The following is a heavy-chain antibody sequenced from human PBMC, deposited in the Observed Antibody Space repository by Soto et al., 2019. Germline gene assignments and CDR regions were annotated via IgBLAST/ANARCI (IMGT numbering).Heavy chain of an antibody. V-gene: IGHV4-59*01. Sequence: PSETLSLTCNVSGVSPTGYHWNWIRQPPGKTLEWIGFAYYSGNVLYNPSFKGRASIRVDRSKNQFSLRLTSVTAADTAVYYCARRLNLGSFDHWGQGTLVTVSS. CDR2: AYYSGNV. CDR3: ARRLNLGSFDH. D-gene: IGHD3-10*01. CDR1: GVSPTGYH. J-gene: IGHJ5*02.